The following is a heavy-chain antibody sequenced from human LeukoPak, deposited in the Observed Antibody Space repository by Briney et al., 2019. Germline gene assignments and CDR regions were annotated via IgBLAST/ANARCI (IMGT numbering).Heavy chain of an antibody. CDR3: ARRVLWAVFDY. V-gene: IGHV4-34*01. J-gene: IGHJ4*02. CDR2: INHSGST. D-gene: IGHD7-27*01. CDR1: GGSFSGYY. Sequence: NPSETLSLTCAVYGGSFSGYYWSWIRQPPGKGLEWIGEINHSGSTNYNPSLKSRVTISVDTSKNQFSLKLSSVTAADTAVYYCARRVLWAVFDYWGQGTLVTVSS.